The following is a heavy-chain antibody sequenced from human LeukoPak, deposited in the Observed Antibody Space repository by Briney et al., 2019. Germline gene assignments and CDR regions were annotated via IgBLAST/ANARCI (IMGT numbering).Heavy chain of an antibody. CDR1: GFTFSSYE. Sequence: GGSLRLSCAASGFTFSSYEMNWVRQAPGKGLEWVSYISSSGSTIYYADSVKGRFTISRDNAKNSLYLHMNSLRVEDRAIYYCARDYVWGSSESDYWGQGTLVTVSS. CDR2: ISSSGSTI. D-gene: IGHD7-27*01. V-gene: IGHV3-48*03. CDR3: ARDYVWGSSESDY. J-gene: IGHJ4*02.